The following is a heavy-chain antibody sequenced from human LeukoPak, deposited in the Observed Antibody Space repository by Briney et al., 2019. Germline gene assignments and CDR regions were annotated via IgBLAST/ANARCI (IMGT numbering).Heavy chain of an antibody. V-gene: IGHV3-30-3*01. J-gene: IGHJ4*02. D-gene: IGHD3-3*01. CDR3: ARDENDFWSGYPDY. CDR2: ISYDGAKE. CDR1: GFTFNYYA. Sequence: GGSLRLSCTASGFTFNYYAMHWGRQAPGKGLESVAVISYDGAKEYYAGSVKGRFTISRDNSKNALYLQMNSLRGDDSAVYYCARDENDFWSGYPDYWGQGTLVTVSP.